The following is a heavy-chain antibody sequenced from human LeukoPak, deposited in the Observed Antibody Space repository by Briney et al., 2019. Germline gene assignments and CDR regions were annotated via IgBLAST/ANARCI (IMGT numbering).Heavy chain of an antibody. J-gene: IGHJ3*02. CDR1: GFTLSSYL. CDR3: ARGGLPGALDI. CDR2: ITNDGSST. V-gene: IGHV3-74*01. Sequence: GGSLRLSCAASGFTLSSYLMHWVRQAPGKGLVWVSRITNDGSSTSYAHSVKGRFTISRDIAKNTLYLQMNSLTAEDTAVYYCARGGLPGALDIWGQGTMVTVSS.